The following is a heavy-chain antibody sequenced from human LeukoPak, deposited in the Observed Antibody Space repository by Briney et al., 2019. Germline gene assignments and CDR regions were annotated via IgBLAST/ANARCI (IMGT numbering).Heavy chain of an antibody. J-gene: IGHJ4*02. Sequence: GGSLRLPCAASGFTFSSYWMHWVRQVPGKGLVWVSRISSDGSSISYADSVRGRFTISRDNAKNTLYLQMNSLRAEDSAVYYCTRGYSGSGSYSFDYWGQGTLVTVSS. CDR1: GFTFSSYW. CDR3: TRGYSGSGSYSFDY. CDR2: ISSDGSSI. V-gene: IGHV3-74*01. D-gene: IGHD3-10*01.